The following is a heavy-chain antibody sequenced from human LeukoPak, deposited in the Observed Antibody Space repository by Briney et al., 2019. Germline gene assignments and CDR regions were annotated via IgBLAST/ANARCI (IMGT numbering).Heavy chain of an antibody. CDR1: GFTVGSNY. CDR2: IYSGGST. V-gene: IGHV3-53*01. CDR3: ARGIGYGCPWYYFDY. D-gene: IGHD5-12*01. Sequence: GGSLRLSCAASGFTVGSNYMTWVRQAPGKGLEWVSVIYSGGSTYSADSVKGRFTISSNNSNNTLYLQMNNLRAEDTAVYYCARGIGYGCPWYYFDYWGQGTLVTVSS. J-gene: IGHJ4*02.